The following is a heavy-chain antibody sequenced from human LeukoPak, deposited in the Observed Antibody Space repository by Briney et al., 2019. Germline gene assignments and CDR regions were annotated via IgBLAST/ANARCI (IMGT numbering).Heavy chain of an antibody. J-gene: IGHJ4*02. V-gene: IGHV1-2*02. CDR2: IYPYTGAT. CDR3: ARDGPAQMVDFDY. CDR1: GYTFSGTGWY. Sequence: DSVKVSCKASGYTFSGTGWYLYWLRQAPGQGLECMGWIYPYTGATHYAQKFHGRVAMTRDTTISTAYMELSRLRPDDTAVYYCARDGPAQMVDFDYWGQGTLVTVSS. D-gene: IGHD3-10*01.